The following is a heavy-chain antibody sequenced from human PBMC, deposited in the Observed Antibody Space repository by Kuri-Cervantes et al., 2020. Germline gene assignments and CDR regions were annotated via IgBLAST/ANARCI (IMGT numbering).Heavy chain of an antibody. Sequence: GESLKISCAASGFTFDDYAMHWVRQAPGKGLEWVSAISGSGGSTYYADSVKGRFTISRDNSKNTLYLQMNSLRAEDTAVYYCARGTSSLDFWGQGTLVTVSS. CDR2: ISGSGGST. D-gene: IGHD1-1*01. CDR3: ARGTSSLDF. V-gene: IGHV3-23*01. J-gene: IGHJ4*02. CDR1: GFTFDDYA.